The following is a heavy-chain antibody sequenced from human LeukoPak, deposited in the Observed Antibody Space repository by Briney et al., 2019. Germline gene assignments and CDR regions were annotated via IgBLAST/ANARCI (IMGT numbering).Heavy chain of an antibody. D-gene: IGHD4-11*01. V-gene: IGHV3-30*02. CDR1: GFTFSTYG. Sequence: PGGSLRLSCAASGFTFSTYGMHWVRQAPGKGLDWVAFIRFDGSNKYYADSVKGRFTISRDNSKNTLYMQMNSLRAEDTAVYYCARAAGNDYNPSDFDYWGQGTLVTVSS. CDR3: ARAAGNDYNPSDFDY. CDR2: IRFDGSNK. J-gene: IGHJ4*02.